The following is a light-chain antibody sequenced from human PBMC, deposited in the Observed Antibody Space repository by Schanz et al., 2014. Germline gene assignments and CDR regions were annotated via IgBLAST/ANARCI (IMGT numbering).Light chain of an antibody. J-gene: IGKJ4*01. Sequence: EIVLTQSPGTLSLSPGERATLSCRASQSVSSSYLAWYRQKPGQAPRLLIYGASSRATGIPDRFSGSGSGTDFTLTISSLEPEDFAVYYCQQRSNWLTFGGGTKVEIK. CDR3: QQRSNWLT. CDR1: QSVSSSY. CDR2: GAS. V-gene: IGKV3D-20*02.